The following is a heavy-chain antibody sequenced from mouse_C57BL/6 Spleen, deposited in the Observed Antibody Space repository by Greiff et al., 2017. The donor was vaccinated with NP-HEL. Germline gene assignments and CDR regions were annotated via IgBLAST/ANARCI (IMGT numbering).Heavy chain of an antibody. J-gene: IGHJ3*01. CDR1: GYTFTSYG. CDR3: ARSTYYDYDRGWFAY. V-gene: IGHV1-81*01. D-gene: IGHD2-4*01. Sequence: VQLQQSGAELARPGASVKLSCKASGYTFTSYGISWVKQRTGQGLEWIGEIYPRSGNTYYNEKFKGKATLTADKSSSTAYMELRSLTSEDSAVYFCARSTYYDYDRGWFAYWGQGTLVTVSA. CDR2: IYPRSGNT.